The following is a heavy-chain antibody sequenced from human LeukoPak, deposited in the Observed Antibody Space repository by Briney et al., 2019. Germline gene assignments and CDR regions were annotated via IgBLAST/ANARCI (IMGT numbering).Heavy chain of an antibody. CDR2: IWYDGSNK. CDR3: ARGREVLDY. J-gene: IGHJ4*02. D-gene: IGHD1-26*01. CDR1: GFSFSSYG. Sequence: PGGSLRLSCAASGFSFSSYGMHWVRQAPGKGLEWVAVIWYDGSNKYYADSVKGRFTISRDNAKNSLYLQMNSLRAEDTGVYYCARGREVLDYWGQGTLVTVSS. V-gene: IGHV3-33*01.